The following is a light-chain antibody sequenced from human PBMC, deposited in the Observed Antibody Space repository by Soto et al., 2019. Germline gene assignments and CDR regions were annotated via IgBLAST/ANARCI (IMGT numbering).Light chain of an antibody. J-gene: IGLJ2*01. CDR2: EVS. Sequence: QSALTQPASVSGSPGQSITISCTGTSSDVGGYNYVSWYQQHPGKAPKLMIYEVSNRPSGVSNRFSGSKSGNTASLTISGLQAEDEADYYRGSYTSSSTLVVFGGGTKVTVL. V-gene: IGLV2-14*01. CDR1: SSDVGGYNY. CDR3: GSYTSSSTLVV.